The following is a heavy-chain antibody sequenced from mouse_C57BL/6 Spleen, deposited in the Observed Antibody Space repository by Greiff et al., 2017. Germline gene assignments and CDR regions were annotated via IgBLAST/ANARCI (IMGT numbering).Heavy chain of an antibody. CDR1: GYSITSGYY. CDR2: ISYDGSN. Sequence: EVKLEESGPGLVKPSQSLSLTCSVTGYSITSGYYWNWIRQFPGNKLEWMGYISYDGSNNYNPSLKNRISITRDTSKNQFFLKLNSVTTEDTATYYCARGTIYYYGSSYFAYWGQGTLVTVSA. CDR3: ARGTIYYYGSSYFAY. V-gene: IGHV3-6*01. J-gene: IGHJ3*01. D-gene: IGHD1-1*01.